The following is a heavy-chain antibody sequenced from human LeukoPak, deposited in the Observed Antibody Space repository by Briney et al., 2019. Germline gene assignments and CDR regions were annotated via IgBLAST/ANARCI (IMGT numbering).Heavy chain of an antibody. CDR3: ARDLDTTFDY. CDR1: GGFTSIYY. D-gene: IGHD5-18*01. Sequence: SETLSLTCAVSGGFTSIYYWSWIRQTAGKGLEWIGRISTSGNSNYNPSLKSRVTMSVDTSKSQFSLKLSSVSAADTAVFYCARDLDTTFDYWGQGILVTVSS. J-gene: IGHJ4*02. CDR2: ISTSGNS. V-gene: IGHV4-4*07.